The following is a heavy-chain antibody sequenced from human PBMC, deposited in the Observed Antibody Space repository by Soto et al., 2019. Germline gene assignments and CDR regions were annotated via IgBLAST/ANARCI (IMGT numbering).Heavy chain of an antibody. Sequence: SETLNLTCNVSGDSIRSGGYYWSWIRQHPGKGLEWIGYIYYSGSTYYNPSLKSRVTISVDTSKNQFSLKLSSVTAADTAVYYCARAYYDSSPNWFDPWGQGTLVTVSS. CDR3: ARAYYDSSPNWFDP. V-gene: IGHV4-31*03. D-gene: IGHD3-22*01. CDR1: GDSIRSGGYY. CDR2: IYYSGST. J-gene: IGHJ5*02.